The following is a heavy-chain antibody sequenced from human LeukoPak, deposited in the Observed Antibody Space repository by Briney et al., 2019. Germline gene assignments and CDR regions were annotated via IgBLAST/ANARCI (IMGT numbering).Heavy chain of an antibody. V-gene: IGHV1-24*01. CDR3: ARDPGYSYGSFDY. J-gene: IGHJ4*02. CDR2: FDPEDGET. CDR1: GYTLTELS. Sequence: ASVKVSCKVSGYTLTELSMHWVRQAPGKGLEWMGGFDPEDGETIYAQKFQGRVTMTRDMSTSTVYMELSSLRSEDTAVYYCARDPGYSYGSFDYWGQGTLVTVSS. D-gene: IGHD5-18*01.